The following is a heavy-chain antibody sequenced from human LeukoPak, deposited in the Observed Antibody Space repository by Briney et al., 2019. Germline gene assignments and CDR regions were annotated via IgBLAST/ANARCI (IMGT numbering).Heavy chain of an antibody. D-gene: IGHD4-11*01. J-gene: IGHJ4*02. CDR1: GFTFSSCA. CDR3: VKPMGVTTTFDY. Sequence: GGSLRLSCSASGFTFSSCAIHWVRQAPGKGLEYVSAISSNGGSTYYADSVKGRFTISRDNSKNTLYLQMSSLRAEDTAVYYCVKPMGVTTTFDYWGQGTLVTVSS. V-gene: IGHV3-64D*09. CDR2: ISSNGGST.